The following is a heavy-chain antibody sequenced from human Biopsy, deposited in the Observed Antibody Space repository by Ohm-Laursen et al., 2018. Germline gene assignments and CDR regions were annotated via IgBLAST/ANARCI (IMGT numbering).Heavy chain of an antibody. D-gene: IGHD2/OR15-2a*01. J-gene: IGHJ6*02. Sequence: SETLSLTCTVSGGSISSYYWDWIRQPPGKGLEWIGSIYYSGSTNYNPSPKSRVTISVDTSKNQFSLGLNSVTAADTAVYYCARATNSTGWPYYYFYGMDVWGQGTTVTVSS. CDR2: IYYSGST. CDR3: ARATNSTGWPYYYFYGMDV. CDR1: GGSISSYY. V-gene: IGHV4-59*01.